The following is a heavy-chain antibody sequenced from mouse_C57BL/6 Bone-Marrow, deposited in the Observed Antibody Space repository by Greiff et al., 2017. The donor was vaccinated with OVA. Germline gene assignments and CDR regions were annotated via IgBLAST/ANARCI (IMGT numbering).Heavy chain of an antibody. V-gene: IGHV1-26*01. Sequence: VQLQQSGPELVKPGASVKISCKASGYTFTDYYMNWVKQSHGKSLEWIGDINPNNGGTSYNQKFKGKATLTVDKSSSTAYMELRSLTSEDSAVYYRARYPSITTVVATPYFDYWGQGTTLTVSS. J-gene: IGHJ2*01. D-gene: IGHD1-1*01. CDR3: ARYPSITTVVATPYFDY. CDR1: GYTFTDYY. CDR2: INPNNGGT.